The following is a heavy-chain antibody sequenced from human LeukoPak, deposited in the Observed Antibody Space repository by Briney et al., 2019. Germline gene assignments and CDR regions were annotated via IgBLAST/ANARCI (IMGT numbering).Heavy chain of an antibody. J-gene: IGHJ4*02. CDR1: GYDFISYD. CDR3: TSPQRGTNTAGY. CDR2: MDPNSGNT. V-gene: IGHV1-8*01. Sequence: ASVKVSCKASGYDFISYDINWVRQASGQGFAWVGWMDPNSGNTGYAQKFLGRVAMTRNASTSTAYMELSGLTSEDTAVYYCTSPQRGTNTAGYWGQGTLVTVSS. D-gene: IGHD1-14*01.